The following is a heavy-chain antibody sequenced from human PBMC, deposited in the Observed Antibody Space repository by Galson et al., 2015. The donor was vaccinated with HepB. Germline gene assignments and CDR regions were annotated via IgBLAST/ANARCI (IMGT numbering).Heavy chain of an antibody. CDR1: GGSISSSSYY. CDR3: ARLARYYDSSGYWYYFDY. Sequence: SETLSLTCTVSGGSISSSSYYWGWIRQPPGKGLEWIGSIYYSGSTYYNPSLKSRVTISVDTSKNQFSLKLSSVTAADTAVYYCARLARYYDSSGYWYYFDYWGQGTLVTVSS. CDR2: IYYSGST. V-gene: IGHV4-39*01. D-gene: IGHD3-22*01. J-gene: IGHJ4*02.